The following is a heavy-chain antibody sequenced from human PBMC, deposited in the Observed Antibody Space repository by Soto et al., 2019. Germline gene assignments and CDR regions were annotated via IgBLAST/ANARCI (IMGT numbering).Heavy chain of an antibody. D-gene: IGHD3-9*01. Sequence: QLQLQESGPGLVKPSETLSLTCTVSGGSVSSSNYYWGWIRQSPGKGLEWIGSIYYSGSTYYNPSLESRVTISVDKSKNQFSLKVISVTAAVTAVYYCARLEGLATISYYFDYWGQGTLVTVSS. CDR3: ARLEGLATISYYFDY. V-gene: IGHV4-39*01. J-gene: IGHJ4*02. CDR1: GGSVSSSNYY. CDR2: IYYSGST.